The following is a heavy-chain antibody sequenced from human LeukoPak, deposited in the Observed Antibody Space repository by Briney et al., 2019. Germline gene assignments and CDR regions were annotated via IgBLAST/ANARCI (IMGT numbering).Heavy chain of an antibody. J-gene: IGHJ4*02. D-gene: IGHD3-10*01. CDR3: ARGLSPRINMVRGVRPPFRGVFDY. CDR1: GGSFSGYY. Sequence: PSETLSLTCAVYGGSFSGYYWSWIRQLPGKGLEWIGEINHSGSTNYNPSLKSRVTISVDTSKNQFSLKLSSVTAADTAVYYCARGLSPRINMVRGVRPPFRGVFDYWGQGTLVTVSS. CDR2: INHSGST. V-gene: IGHV4-34*01.